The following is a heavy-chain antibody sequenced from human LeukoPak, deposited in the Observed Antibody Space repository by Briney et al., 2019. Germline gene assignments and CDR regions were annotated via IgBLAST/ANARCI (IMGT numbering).Heavy chain of an antibody. CDR2: ISGNNDNP. J-gene: IGHJ6*02. V-gene: IGHV1-18*01. Sequence: ASVKVSCKTSGYTFSNFGINWVRQAPGQGLEWMGWISGNNDNPNYGQKFQGRFTVTTDSSTSTAYMELRNLRFDDTAVYYCARELGATVVNYGMDVWGQGTTVTVSS. D-gene: IGHD4-23*01. CDR1: GYTFSNFG. CDR3: ARELGATVVNYGMDV.